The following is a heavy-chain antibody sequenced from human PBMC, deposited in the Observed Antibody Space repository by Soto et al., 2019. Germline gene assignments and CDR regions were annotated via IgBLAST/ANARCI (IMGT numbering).Heavy chain of an antibody. CDR3: ATEFGVHSIISYYFDY. J-gene: IGHJ4*01. CDR2: INPGSGGT. CDR1: TYTFTTYY. V-gene: IGHV1-46*01. Sequence: ASVKVSCKTSTYTFTTYYMHWVRQAPGHGLEWMGIINPGSGGTTYAQKFQDRVTMTRDTSTSTVYMDLNSLRSDDTAVYYCATEFGVHSIISYYFDYWGHRTLVTVSS. D-gene: IGHD3-10*01.